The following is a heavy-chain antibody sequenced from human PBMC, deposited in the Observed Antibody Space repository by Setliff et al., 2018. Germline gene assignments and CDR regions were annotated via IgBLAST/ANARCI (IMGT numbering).Heavy chain of an antibody. CDR2: ISWNSGSI. V-gene: IGHV3-9*01. CDR3: AKASNYYYYYYMDV. CDR1: GFIFDDYA. J-gene: IGHJ6*03. Sequence: PGGSLRLSCAASGFIFDDYAMHWVRQAPGKGLEWVSGISWNSGSIDYGDSVKGRFTISRDNAKNSLYLQMNSLRVEDTAVYYCAKASNYYYYYYMDVWGKGTTVTVSS.